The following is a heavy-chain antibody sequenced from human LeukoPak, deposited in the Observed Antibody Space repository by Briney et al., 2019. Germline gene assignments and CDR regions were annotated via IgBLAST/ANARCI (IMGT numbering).Heavy chain of an antibody. J-gene: IGHJ1*01. CDR3: AKDQVSSGWYDYFQH. Sequence: GGSLRLSCAASGFTFSNVWMSWVRQAPGKGLEWVSAISGSGGSTYYADSVKGRFTISRDNSKNTLYLQMNSLRAEDTAVYYCAKDQVSSGWYDYFQHWGQGTLVTVSS. D-gene: IGHD6-19*01. CDR2: ISGSGGST. CDR1: GFTFSNVW. V-gene: IGHV3-23*01.